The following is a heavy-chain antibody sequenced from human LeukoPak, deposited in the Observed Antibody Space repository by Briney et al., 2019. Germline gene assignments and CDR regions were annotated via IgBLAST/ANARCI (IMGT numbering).Heavy chain of an antibody. CDR1: GASISSGGYY. J-gene: IGHJ4*02. CDR2: IYYSGST. CDR3: AREGYYDFWSGYYTGTGYFDY. V-gene: IGHV4-31*03. D-gene: IGHD3-3*01. Sequence: SETLSLTCTVSGASISSGGYYWSWIRQHPGKGLEWIGYIYYSGSTYYNPSLKSRVTISVDTSKNQFSLKLSSVTAADTAVYYCAREGYYDFWSGYYTGTGYFDYWGQGTLVTVSS.